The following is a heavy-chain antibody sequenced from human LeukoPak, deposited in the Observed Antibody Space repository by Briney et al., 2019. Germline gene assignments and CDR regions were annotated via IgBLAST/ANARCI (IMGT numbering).Heavy chain of an antibody. CDR1: GGSISSYY. Sequence: SETLSLTCTVSGGSISSYYWSWIRQPPGKGLEWIGYIYYSGSTNYNPSLKSRVTISVDTSKNQFSLKLSSVTAADTAVYYCARVSSGATTVDYWGQGTLVTVSS. V-gene: IGHV4-59*12. J-gene: IGHJ4*02. CDR2: IYYSGST. D-gene: IGHD1-26*01. CDR3: ARVSSGATTVDY.